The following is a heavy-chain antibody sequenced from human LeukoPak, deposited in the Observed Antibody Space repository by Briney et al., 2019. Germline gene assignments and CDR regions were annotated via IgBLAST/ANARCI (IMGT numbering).Heavy chain of an antibody. CDR3: ARYINTNYFDY. CDR1: GFTVNNKF. D-gene: IGHD1-1*01. V-gene: IGHV3-21*01. CDR2: LSSSSSYI. J-gene: IGHJ4*02. Sequence: GGSLRLSCAASGFTVNNKFMTWVRQAPGKGLEWVSSLSSSSSYIYYADSVKGRFTISRDNAKNSLYLQMNSLRAEDTAVYYCARYINTNYFDYWGQGTLVTVSS.